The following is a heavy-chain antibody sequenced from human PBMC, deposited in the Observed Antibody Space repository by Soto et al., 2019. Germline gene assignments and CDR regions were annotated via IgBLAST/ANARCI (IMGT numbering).Heavy chain of an antibody. V-gene: IGHV4-30-4*01. CDR1: GGSISSGDYY. CDR2: IYYSGST. CDR3: ARGIAYYPWAFDI. D-gene: IGHD3-10*01. J-gene: IGHJ3*02. Sequence: SETLSLTCTVSGGSISSGDYYWSWIRQPPGKGLEWIGYIYYSGSTYYNPSLKSRVTISVDTSKNQFSLKLSSVTAADTAVYYCARGIAYYPWAFDIWGQGTMVTVAS.